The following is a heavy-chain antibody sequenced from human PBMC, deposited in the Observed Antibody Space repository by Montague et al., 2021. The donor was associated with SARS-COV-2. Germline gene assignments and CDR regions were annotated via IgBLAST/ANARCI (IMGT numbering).Heavy chain of an antibody. CDR1: GFSISSGFY. D-gene: IGHD5-12*01. Sequence: SETLSLTCSVSGFSISSGFYWAWIRQSPGKGPEWIGTVYHSGYTHYNPSLKGRATVSIDTSKNQFSLTVTSVTAADTAVYFCARHGYTGSDYFDYWGQGTLVTVSS. CDR2: VYHSGYT. CDR3: ARHGYTGSDYFDY. V-gene: IGHV4-38-2*01. J-gene: IGHJ4*02.